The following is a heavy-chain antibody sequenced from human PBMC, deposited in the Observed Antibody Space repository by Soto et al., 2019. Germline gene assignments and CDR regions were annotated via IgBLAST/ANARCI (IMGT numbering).Heavy chain of an antibody. J-gene: IGHJ6*03. CDR2: IYSSGST. Sequence: QVQLLESGPGLVKPSETLSLTCNVSGGSISGHYWSWVRQTPGKGLEWIGYIYSSGSTNYSPSLKSRVTISVDTSKNQFSLRLTSVTAADTAVYYCARGPYYDLIWNYYYMDVWGKGTTVTVSS. V-gene: IGHV4-4*09. D-gene: IGHD3-16*01. CDR1: GGSISGHY. CDR3: ARGPYYDLIWNYYYMDV.